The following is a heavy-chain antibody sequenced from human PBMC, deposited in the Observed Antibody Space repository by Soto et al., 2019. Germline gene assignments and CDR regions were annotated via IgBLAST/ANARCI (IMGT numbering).Heavy chain of an antibody. CDR2: FDPEDGET. J-gene: IGHJ3*02. Sequence: ASVKVSCQVSGYTLTALSMHWVRQAPGKGLEWMGGFDPEDGETIYAQKFQGRVTMTEDTSTDTAYMELSSLRSEDTVVYYCATAVHYCDKRCAFDIWGQGTMVTVSS. CDR1: GYTLTALS. D-gene: IGHD3-22*01. CDR3: ATAVHYCDKRCAFDI. V-gene: IGHV1-24*01.